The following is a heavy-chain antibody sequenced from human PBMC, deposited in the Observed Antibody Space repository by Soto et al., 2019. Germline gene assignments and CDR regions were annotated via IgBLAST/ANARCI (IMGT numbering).Heavy chain of an antibody. CDR2: ISAYSGKT. Sequence: QVQLVQSGGEVKKPGASVKVSCKTSGYTFTTYGISWVRQAPGQGLEWVGWISAYSGKTHYAQKFQGKVTMTTDTSTNTAHLELRSLRSDDTAAYYCARHPYLGDHQYWGQGTLVTVSS. CDR1: GYTFTTYG. D-gene: IGHD3-16*01. V-gene: IGHV1-18*01. CDR3: ARHPYLGDHQY. J-gene: IGHJ4*02.